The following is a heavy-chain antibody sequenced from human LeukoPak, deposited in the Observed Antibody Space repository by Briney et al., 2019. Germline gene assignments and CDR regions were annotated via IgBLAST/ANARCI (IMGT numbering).Heavy chain of an antibody. D-gene: IGHD4-17*01. CDR3: ARGAYYDYGDYPYYFDY. J-gene: IGHJ4*02. V-gene: IGHV1-2*02. CDR2: INPNSGGT. CDR1: GYTFTSYG. Sequence: ASVKVSCKASGYTFTSYGISWVRQAPGQGLEWMGWINPNSGGTNYAQKFQGRVTMTRDTSISTAYMELSRLRSDDTAVYYCARGAYYDYGDYPYYFDYWGQGTLVTVSS.